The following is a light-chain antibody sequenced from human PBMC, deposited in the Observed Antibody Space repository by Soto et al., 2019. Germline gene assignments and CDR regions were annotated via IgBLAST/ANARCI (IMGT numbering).Light chain of an antibody. J-gene: IGLJ1*01. Sequence: QSVLTQPASVSGSPGQSITISCTGTSSDIGNYDFVSWYQQVPGTAPKAMIYEVSSRPSGVSDRFSGSKSDNTASLTISGLQAEDEADYYCSSYTTTGTLYVFGTGTKVTVL. CDR2: EVS. CDR3: SSYTTTGTLYV. V-gene: IGLV2-14*01. CDR1: SSDIGNYDF.